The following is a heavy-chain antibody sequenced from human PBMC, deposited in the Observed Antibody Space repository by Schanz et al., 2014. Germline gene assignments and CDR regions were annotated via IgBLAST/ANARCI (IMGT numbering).Heavy chain of an antibody. J-gene: IGHJ4*02. CDR2: INPSGGST. Sequence: QVQLVQSGAEAKKPGASVKVSCKASGYTFTSYYMHWSRQAPGQGLEWMGIINPSGGSTSYAQKFQGRVTMTRDTSTSTVYMELSSLRSEDTAVYYCARDGEAAAGCDYWGQGTLVAVSS. CDR1: GYTFTSYY. V-gene: IGHV1-46*03. CDR3: ARDGEAAAGCDY. D-gene: IGHD6-13*01.